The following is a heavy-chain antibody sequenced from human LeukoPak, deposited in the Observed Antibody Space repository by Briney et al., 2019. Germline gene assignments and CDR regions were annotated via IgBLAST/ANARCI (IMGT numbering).Heavy chain of an antibody. CDR3: ARGLRYQLLYYYYYMDV. Sequence: ASVKVSCKASGYTFTSYDINWVRQATGQGLEWTGWTNPNSGNTGYAQKFQGRVTMTRNTSINTAYMELSSLRSEDTAVYYCARGLRYQLLYYYYYMDVWGKGTTVTVSS. J-gene: IGHJ6*03. V-gene: IGHV1-8*01. CDR2: TNPNSGNT. D-gene: IGHD2-2*01. CDR1: GYTFTSYD.